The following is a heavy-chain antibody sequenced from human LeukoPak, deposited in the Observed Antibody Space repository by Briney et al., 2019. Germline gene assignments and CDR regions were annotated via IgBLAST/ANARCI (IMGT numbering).Heavy chain of an antibody. CDR1: GFTFSTYA. Sequence: GRSLRLSCAASGFTFSTYATHWVRQAPGKGLEWVAVIWYDGSSRYYPDSVKGRFTISRDNSKNTLYLQMNSLRAEDTAVYYCATHYGRNYYYYAMDVWGQGTTVTVSS. CDR3: ATHYGRNYYYYAMDV. J-gene: IGHJ6*02. D-gene: IGHD3-10*01. V-gene: IGHV3-33*01. CDR2: IWYDGSSR.